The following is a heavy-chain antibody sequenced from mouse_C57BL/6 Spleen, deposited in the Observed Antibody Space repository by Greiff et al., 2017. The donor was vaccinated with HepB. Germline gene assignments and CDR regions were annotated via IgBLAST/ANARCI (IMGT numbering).Heavy chain of an antibody. Sequence: LVESGPELVKPGASVKISCKASGYAFSSSWMNWVKQRPGKGLEWIGRIYPGDGDTNYNGKFKGKATLTADKSSSTAYMQLSSLTSEDSAVYFCLGREGNYYAMDYWGQGTSVTVSS. CDR3: LGREGNYYAMDY. CDR1: GYAFSSSW. CDR2: IYPGDGDT. V-gene: IGHV1-82*01. J-gene: IGHJ4*01. D-gene: IGHD4-1*01.